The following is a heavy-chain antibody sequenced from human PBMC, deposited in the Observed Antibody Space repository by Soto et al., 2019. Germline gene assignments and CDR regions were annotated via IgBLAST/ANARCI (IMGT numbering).Heavy chain of an antibody. D-gene: IGHD4-17*01. CDR3: ARRYGRYFDF. CDR2: IYYSGST. CDR1: GGSISSYY. V-gene: IGHV4-59*08. J-gene: IGHJ4*02. Sequence: QVQLQESGPGLVKPSETLSLTCTVSGGSISSYYWSWIRQPPGKGLEWIGYIYYSGSTDYNPSLRSRVSTPXDTSKNQFSLKLSSVTAADTAVYYCARRYGRYFDFWGQGTLVTVSS.